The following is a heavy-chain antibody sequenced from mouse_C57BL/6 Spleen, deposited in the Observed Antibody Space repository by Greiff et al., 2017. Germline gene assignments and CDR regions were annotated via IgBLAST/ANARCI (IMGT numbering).Heavy chain of an antibody. J-gene: IGHJ4*01. Sequence: EVMLVESVAELVRPGASVKLSCTASGFNIKNTYMHWVKQRPEQGLEWIGRIDPANGNTKYAPKFQGKATITADTSSNTAYLQLSSLTSEDTAIYYCASRAYGSSDAMDYWGPGASVTVSS. CDR1: GFNIKNTY. CDR2: IDPANGNT. CDR3: ASRAYGSSDAMDY. D-gene: IGHD1-1*01. V-gene: IGHV14-3*01.